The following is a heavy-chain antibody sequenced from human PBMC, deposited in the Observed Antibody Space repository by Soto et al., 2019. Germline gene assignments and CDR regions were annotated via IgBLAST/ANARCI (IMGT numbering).Heavy chain of an antibody. D-gene: IGHD5-12*01. V-gene: IGHV3-33*01. Sequence: GGSLRLSCTSSGSIFSSHGMHWVRQAPGKGLEWVAVIRYDGSQKYYADAVKGRFTISRDNSKDTLYLQMSSLRVDDTALYYCARDSGRGEVGDYWGQGTLVTVSS. CDR2: IRYDGSQK. CDR1: GSIFSSHG. CDR3: ARDSGRGEVGDY. J-gene: IGHJ4*02.